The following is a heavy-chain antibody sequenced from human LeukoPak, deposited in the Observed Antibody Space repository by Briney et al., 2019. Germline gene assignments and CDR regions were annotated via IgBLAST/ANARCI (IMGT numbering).Heavy chain of an antibody. CDR2: IWYDGSNK. J-gene: IGHJ4*02. Sequence: GGSLRLSCAASGFTFSSYGMHWVRQAPGKGLEWVAVIWYDGSNKYYADSVKGRFTISRDNSKNTLYLQMNSLRAEDTAVYYCARLSTSTLLYCTNGVCYQYSNDYWGQGTLVTVSS. V-gene: IGHV3-33*01. D-gene: IGHD2-8*01. CDR1: GFTFSSYG. CDR3: ARLSTSTLLYCTNGVCYQYSNDY.